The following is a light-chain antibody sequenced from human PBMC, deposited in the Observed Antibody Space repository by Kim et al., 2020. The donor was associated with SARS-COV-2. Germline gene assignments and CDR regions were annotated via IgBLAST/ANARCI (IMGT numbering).Light chain of an antibody. Sequence: SYELTQPPSVSVSPGQTASITCPGDKLGDKYACWYQQKPGQSPVLVIYQDSKRPSGIPERFSGSNSGNTATLTISGTQAMDEADYYCQAWDSSTARVVFG. CDR2: QDS. V-gene: IGLV3-1*01. CDR3: QAWDSSTARVV. CDR1: KLGDKY. J-gene: IGLJ2*01.